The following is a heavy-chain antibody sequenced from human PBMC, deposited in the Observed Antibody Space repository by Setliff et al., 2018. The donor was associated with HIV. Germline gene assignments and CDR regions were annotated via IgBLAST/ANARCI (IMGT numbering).Heavy chain of an antibody. CDR1: TFSVSEYA. V-gene: IGHV3-21*01. D-gene: IGHD6-19*01. CDR2: ISSSSSYI. Sequence: GGSLRLSCAASTFSVSEYAMSWVRLVPGKGLEWVSSISSSSSYIYYADSLKGRFTISRDNAKNSLYLQMNSLRAEDTAVYYCARAVHSGWYYFDYWGQGTLVTVSS. J-gene: IGHJ4*02. CDR3: ARAVHSGWYYFDY.